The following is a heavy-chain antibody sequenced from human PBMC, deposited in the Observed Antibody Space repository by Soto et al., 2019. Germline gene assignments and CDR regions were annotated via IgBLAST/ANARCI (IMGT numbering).Heavy chain of an antibody. CDR3: ANGQYQLLYGSD. Sequence: GGSLRLSCAASGFTFSSYAMTWVRQAPGKGLEWVSSISVSAGSTYYADSVKGRFTISRDNPKNTVYLQMNSLRVDDTAVYYCANGQYQLLYGSDWGQGTQVTVSS. D-gene: IGHD2-2*02. CDR1: GFTFSSYA. J-gene: IGHJ4*02. V-gene: IGHV3-23*01. CDR2: ISVSAGST.